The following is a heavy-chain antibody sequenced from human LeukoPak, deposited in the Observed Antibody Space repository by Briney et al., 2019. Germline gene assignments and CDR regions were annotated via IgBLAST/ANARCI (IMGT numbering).Heavy chain of an antibody. CDR3: ARDERDSSALDY. J-gene: IGHJ4*02. D-gene: IGHD3-22*01. V-gene: IGHV3-48*01. CDR2: ISSSSSTI. CDR1: GFAFSTYS. Sequence: GGSLRLSCAASGFAFSTYSMNWVRQAPGKGLEWVSYISSSSSTIYYADSVQGRFTISRDKAKNLLYLQMNSLRAEDTAVYYCARDERDSSALDYWGQGTLVTVSS.